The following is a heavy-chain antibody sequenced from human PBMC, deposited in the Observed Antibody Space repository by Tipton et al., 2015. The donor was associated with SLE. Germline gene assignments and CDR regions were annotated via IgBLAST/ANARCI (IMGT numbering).Heavy chain of an antibody. D-gene: IGHD5-12*01. CDR3: ARADSGYDLVDY. Sequence: LRLSCTVSGGSISSSSYYWGWIRQPPGKGLEWIGSIYYSGSTYYNPSLKSRVTISVDTSKNQFSLKLSSVTAADTAVYYCARADSGYDLVDYWGQGTLVTVSS. CDR1: GGSISSSSYY. V-gene: IGHV4-39*07. CDR2: IYYSGST. J-gene: IGHJ4*02.